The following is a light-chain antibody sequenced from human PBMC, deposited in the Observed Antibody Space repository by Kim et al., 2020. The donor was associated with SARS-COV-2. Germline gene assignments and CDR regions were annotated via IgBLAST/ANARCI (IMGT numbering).Light chain of an antibody. CDR1: RSVVSSY. CDR2: GAS. J-gene: IGKJ2*01. V-gene: IGKV3-20*01. Sequence: LSPVEEATTSCRTGRSVVSSYLAWYQQKPGQAPRLLIYGASSRATGIPDRFSGSGSGTDFTLTISRLEPEDFAVYYCQQYYSSPGTFGQGTKLEI. CDR3: QQYYSSPGT.